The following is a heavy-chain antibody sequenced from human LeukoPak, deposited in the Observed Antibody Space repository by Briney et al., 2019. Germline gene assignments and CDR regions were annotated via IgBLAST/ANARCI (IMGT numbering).Heavy chain of an antibody. CDR2: IYYSGST. CDR1: GGSISSSSYY. D-gene: IGHD6-6*01. J-gene: IGHJ4*02. Sequence: SETLSLTCTVSGGSISSSSYYWGWIRQPPGKGLEWIGSIYYSGSTYYNPSLKSRVTISVDTSKNQFSLKLSSVTAADTAVYYCARASRTLYSSSSPFDYWGQGTLVTVSS. V-gene: IGHV4-39*01. CDR3: ARASRTLYSSSSPFDY.